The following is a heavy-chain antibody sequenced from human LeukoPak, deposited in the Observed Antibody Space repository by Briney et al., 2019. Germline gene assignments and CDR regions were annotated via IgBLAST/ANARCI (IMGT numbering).Heavy chain of an antibody. D-gene: IGHD3-10*01. V-gene: IGHV4-38-2*02. J-gene: IGHJ6*03. Sequence: SETLSLTCTVSGYSISSGYYWGWIRQPPGKGLEWIGSIYHSGRTYYNPSLKSRVTISVDKSKNQFSLKLSSVTAADTAVYYCARLRGAMVRGVIIMEYYYYYYMDVWGKGTTVTVSS. CDR3: ARLRGAMVRGVIIMEYYYYYYMDV. CDR2: IYHSGRT. CDR1: GYSISSGYY.